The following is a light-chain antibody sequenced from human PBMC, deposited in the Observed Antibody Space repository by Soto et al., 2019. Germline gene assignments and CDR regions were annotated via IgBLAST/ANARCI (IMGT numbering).Light chain of an antibody. CDR3: ISYAGSNNGV. CDR2: EVS. V-gene: IGLV2-8*01. CDR1: SSDVGGYNY. Sequence: QSALTQPPSASGSPGQSVTISCTGNSSDVGGYNYVSWYQQHPGKAPKLMIYEVSKRPSGVPDRFSGSKSGNTASLTVSGLQAEDEADYYCISYAGSNNGVFGGGTQLTVL. J-gene: IGLJ2*01.